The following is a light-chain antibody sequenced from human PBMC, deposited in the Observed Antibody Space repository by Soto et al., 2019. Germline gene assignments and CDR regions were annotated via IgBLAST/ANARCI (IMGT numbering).Light chain of an antibody. CDR3: QQYYSYSPLT. V-gene: IGKV1-5*03. CDR1: QSISSW. J-gene: IGKJ4*01. CDR2: KAS. Sequence: DIQMTQSPSTLSASVGDRVTITCRASQSISSWLAWYQQKPGKAPKLLIYKASSLESGVPSRFSGSGSGTEFTLTISSLQPDDFATYYCQQYYSYSPLTFGGGTKVEIK.